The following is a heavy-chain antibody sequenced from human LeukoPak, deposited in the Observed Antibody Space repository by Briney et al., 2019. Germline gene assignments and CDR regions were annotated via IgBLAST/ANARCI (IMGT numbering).Heavy chain of an antibody. V-gene: IGHV4-59*12. CDR3: ARGQKITKYVWGSYRSAYFDY. D-gene: IGHD3-16*02. J-gene: IGHJ4*02. CDR1: GGSISSYY. Sequence: PSETLSLTCTVSGGSISSYYWSWIRQPPGKGLEWIGYIYYSGSTNYNPSLKSRVTISVDTSKNQFSLKLSSVTAADTAVYYCARGQKITKYVWGSYRSAYFDYWGQGTLVTVSS. CDR2: IYYSGST.